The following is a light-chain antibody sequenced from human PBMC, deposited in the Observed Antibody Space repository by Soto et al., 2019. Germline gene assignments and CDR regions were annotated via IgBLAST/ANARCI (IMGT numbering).Light chain of an antibody. V-gene: IGKV1-5*03. Sequence: DIQMTQSPSTLSASEGDRVTISCRASQSVSIWLAWYQQKPGRAPKFLIYKSSILESGVPSRFSGSGSGTEFTLTISSLQPDDFATYYCQQFNTSPWTFGQGTKVDIK. J-gene: IGKJ1*01. CDR3: QQFNTSPWT. CDR1: QSVSIW. CDR2: KSS.